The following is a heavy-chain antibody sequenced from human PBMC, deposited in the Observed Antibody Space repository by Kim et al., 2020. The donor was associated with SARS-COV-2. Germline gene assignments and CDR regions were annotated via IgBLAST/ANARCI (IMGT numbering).Heavy chain of an antibody. J-gene: IGHJ6*03. CDR2: IWYDGSNK. D-gene: IGHD6-13*01. V-gene: IGHV3-33*01. Sequence: GGSLRLSCAASGFMFSSYGMHWVRQAPGKGLEWVAVIWYDGSNKYHADSVKGRFTISRDNSKNTLFLQMNSLRAEDTAVYFCARAAADSLYYYYYYMDVWGKGTTGTVSS. CDR3: ARAAADSLYYYYYYMDV. CDR1: GFMFSSYG.